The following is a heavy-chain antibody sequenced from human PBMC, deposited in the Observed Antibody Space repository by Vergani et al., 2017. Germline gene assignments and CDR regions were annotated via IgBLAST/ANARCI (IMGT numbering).Heavy chain of an antibody. V-gene: IGHV3-74*01. CDR2: INSDGSST. D-gene: IGHD6-13*01. Sequence: EVQLVESGGGLVQPGGSLRLSCAASGFTFSSYWMHWVRQAPGKGLVWVSRINSDGSSTSYADSVKGRFTISRDNAKNTLYLQMNSLRAEDTALYYCAKDKGIAAAGTIIDYWGQGTLVTVSS. J-gene: IGHJ4*02. CDR3: AKDKGIAAAGTIIDY. CDR1: GFTFSSYW.